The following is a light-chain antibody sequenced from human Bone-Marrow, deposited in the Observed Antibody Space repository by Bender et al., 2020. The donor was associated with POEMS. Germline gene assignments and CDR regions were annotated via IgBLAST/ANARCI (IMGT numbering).Light chain of an antibody. J-gene: IGLJ3*02. Sequence: QSVLTQPPSASGTPGQRVTISCSGSSSNIGTNPVNWYQQLPGTAPKLLTYINNQRPSGVPDRSSGSKSGTSASLAISGLQSEDEADYYCAAWEDSLNGWVFGGGTKLTVL. CDR1: SSNIGTNP. V-gene: IGLV1-44*01. CDR2: INN. CDR3: AAWEDSLNGWV.